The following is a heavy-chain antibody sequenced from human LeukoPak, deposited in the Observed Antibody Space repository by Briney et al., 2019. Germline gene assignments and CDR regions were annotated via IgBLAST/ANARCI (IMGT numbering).Heavy chain of an antibody. V-gene: IGHV4-34*01. CDR3: AITIFGVVTDFDY. CDR1: GGSFSGYY. CDR2: INHSGST. D-gene: IGHD3-3*01. Sequence: PSETLSLTCAVYGGSFSGYYWSWIRQPPGKGLEWIGEINHSGSTNYNPSLKSRVTISVDTSKNQFSLKLSSVTAADTAVYYCAITIFGVVTDFDYWGQGTLVTVSS. J-gene: IGHJ4*02.